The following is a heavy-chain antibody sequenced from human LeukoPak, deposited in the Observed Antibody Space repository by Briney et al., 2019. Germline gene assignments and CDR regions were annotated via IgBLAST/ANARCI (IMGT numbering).Heavy chain of an antibody. D-gene: IGHD3-22*01. CDR2: IYPGDSDT. CDR1: GYSFTSYW. J-gene: IGHJ3*02. V-gene: IGHV5-51*01. CDR3: AREPTSSSVFDI. Sequence: HGESLKISCKGSGYSFTSYWIGWVRQMPGRGLEWLGIIYPGDSDTRYSPSFQGQVTISADKSINTAYLQWSSLKASDTAIYYCAREPTSSSVFDIWGQGTTVTVSS.